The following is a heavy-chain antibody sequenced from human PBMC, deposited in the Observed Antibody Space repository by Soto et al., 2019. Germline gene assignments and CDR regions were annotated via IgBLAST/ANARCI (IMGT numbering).Heavy chain of an antibody. CDR2: ISSSGSSI. CDR1: GFTFSDYS. CDR3: ARDCGGDCYPLDF. V-gene: IGHV3-11*01. J-gene: IGHJ4*02. D-gene: IGHD2-21*01. Sequence: QVQLVESGGGLVKPGGSLRLSCAASGFTFSDYSMGWIRQAPGRGLEWVSYISSSGSSIYYADSVKGRFTVSRDNAENSLYLQMNSLRAEDTAMYYCARDCGGDCYPLDFWGLGTLVTVSS.